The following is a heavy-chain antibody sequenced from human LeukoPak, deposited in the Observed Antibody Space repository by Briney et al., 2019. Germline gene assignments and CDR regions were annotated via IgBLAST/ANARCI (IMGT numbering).Heavy chain of an antibody. V-gene: IGHV4-34*01. J-gene: IGHJ4*02. CDR3: ARAHSGSGSYYSTFDY. Sequence: SETLSLTCAVYGGSFSGYYWSWIRQPPGKGLEWIGEINHSGSTNYNPSPKSRVTISVDTSKNQFSLKLSSVTAADTAVYYCARAHSGSGSYYSTFDYWGQGTLVTVSS. CDR1: GGSFSGYY. D-gene: IGHD3-10*01. CDR2: INHSGST.